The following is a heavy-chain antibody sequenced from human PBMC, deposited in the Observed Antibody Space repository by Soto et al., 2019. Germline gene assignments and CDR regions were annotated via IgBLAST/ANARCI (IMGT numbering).Heavy chain of an antibody. CDR3: ARYYGGSYIWNQMFDP. D-gene: IGHD1-20*01. J-gene: IGHJ5*02. CDR1: GGSISSSSYY. V-gene: IGHV4-39*01. Sequence: SETLSLTCTVSGGSISSSSYYWGWIRQPPGKGLEWIGSIYYSGSTYYNPSLKSRVTISVDTSKNQFSLKLSSVTAADTAVYYCARYYGGSYIWNQMFDPWGQGTLVTVSS. CDR2: IYYSGST.